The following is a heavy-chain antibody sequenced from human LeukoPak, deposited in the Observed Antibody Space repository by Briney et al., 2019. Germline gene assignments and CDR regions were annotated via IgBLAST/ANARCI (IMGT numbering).Heavy chain of an antibody. Sequence: SETLSLTCAVYGGSFSGYYWSWIRQPPGKGLEWIGEINHSGSTNYNPSLKSRVTISVDTSKNQFSLKLSSVTAADTAVYYCARVPAVRGPFDIWGQGTMVTVSS. CDR3: ARVPAVRGPFDI. D-gene: IGHD3-10*02. V-gene: IGHV4-34*01. CDR1: GGSFSGYY. J-gene: IGHJ3*02. CDR2: INHSGST.